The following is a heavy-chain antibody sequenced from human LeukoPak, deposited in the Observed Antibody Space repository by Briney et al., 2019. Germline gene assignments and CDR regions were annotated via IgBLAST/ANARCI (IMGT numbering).Heavy chain of an antibody. CDR3: ATERIATAGSIY. CDR2: VYSGGNT. D-gene: IGHD6-13*01. J-gene: IGHJ4*02. V-gene: IGHV3-66*02. CDR1: GFIVSNNY. Sequence: GGSLRLSCAASGFIVSNNYMTWVRQAPGKGLEWVAVVYSGGNTYYAASVKGRFTVSRDNSKSTLYLQMNSLRAEDTSVYYCATERIATAGSIYWGQGTLVTVSS.